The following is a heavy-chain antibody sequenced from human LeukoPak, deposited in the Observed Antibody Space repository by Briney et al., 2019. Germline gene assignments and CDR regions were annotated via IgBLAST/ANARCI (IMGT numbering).Heavy chain of an antibody. CDR2: VHTSGGT. J-gene: IGHJ2*01. Sequence: SETLSLTCTVSGDSISSGSFYWSWIRQSAEKGLEWIGRVHTSGGTDYNPSLKSRVTISVDTSKNQFSLKLSSVTAADTAVYYCARGSWYFDLWGRGTLVTVSS. V-gene: IGHV4-61*02. CDR3: ARGSWYFDL. CDR1: GDSISSGSFY.